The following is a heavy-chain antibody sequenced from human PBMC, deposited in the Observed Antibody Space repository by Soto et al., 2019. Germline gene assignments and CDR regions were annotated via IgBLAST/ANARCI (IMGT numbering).Heavy chain of an antibody. V-gene: IGHV1-18*04. Sequence: ASVKLSFNASCDTFTSYGISWVRQAPGQGLEWMGWISAYNGNTNYAQKFQGRVTITADESTSTAYMELSSLRSEDTAVYYCAKPGIDAAGTGEYFQHWGQGTLVNV. CDR3: AKPGIDAAGTGEYFQH. J-gene: IGHJ1*01. CDR1: CDTFTSYG. D-gene: IGHD6-13*01. CDR2: ISAYNGNT.